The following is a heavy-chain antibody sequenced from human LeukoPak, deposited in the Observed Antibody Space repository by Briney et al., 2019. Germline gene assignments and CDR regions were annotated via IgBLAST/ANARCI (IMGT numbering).Heavy chain of an antibody. CDR3: ATAYGSGSYYFFDY. J-gene: IGHJ4*02. V-gene: IGHV4-34*01. D-gene: IGHD3-10*01. CDR1: GGSFSGYY. CDR2: INHSGST. Sequence: SETLSLTCAVYGGSFSGYYWSWIRQPPGKGLEWIGEINHSGSTNYNPSLKSRVTISVDTSKNQFSLKLSSVTAADTAVYYCATAYGSGSYYFFDYWGQGTLVTVSS.